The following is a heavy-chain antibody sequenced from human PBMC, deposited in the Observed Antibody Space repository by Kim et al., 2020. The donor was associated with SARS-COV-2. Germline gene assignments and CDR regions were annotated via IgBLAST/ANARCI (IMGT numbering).Heavy chain of an antibody. J-gene: IGHJ5*01. CDR3: TRDPAEFCGDGCYQKLRS. Sequence: SVKVSCKTSRESFSSYAIAWVRLAPGQGLEWLGRVTPYLGTTDYARKFQGRLLITADKSTSTVNMELNSLRGDDTAVYYCTRDPAEFCGDGCYQKLRSW. V-gene: IGHV1-69*06. CDR1: RESFSSYA. CDR2: VTPYLGTT. D-gene: IGHD2-21*02.